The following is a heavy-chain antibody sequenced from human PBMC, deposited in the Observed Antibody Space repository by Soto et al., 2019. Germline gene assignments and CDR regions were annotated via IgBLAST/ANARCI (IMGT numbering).Heavy chain of an antibody. CDR3: VREPSRIAAGDY. CDR2: IYYSGNT. J-gene: IGHJ4*02. V-gene: IGHV4-30-4*01. Sequence: QVQLQESGPGLVKPSETLSLTCTVSGGSISSGDYYWSWIRQPPGKGLEWIAYIYYSGNTYYNPSLKSRVTISIDTSKNPFSLKLSAVTAADTAVYYCVREPSRIAAGDYWGQGSLVTVSS. D-gene: IGHD6-13*01. CDR1: GGSISSGDYY.